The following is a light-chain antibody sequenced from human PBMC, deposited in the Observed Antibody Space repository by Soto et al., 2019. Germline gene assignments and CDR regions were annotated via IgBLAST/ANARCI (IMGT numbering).Light chain of an antibody. J-gene: IGKJ1*01. CDR1: QSVSSD. CDR2: GAS. V-gene: IGKV3-15*01. Sequence: EIVLTQSPGTLSLSPGERATLSRRASQSVSSDLAWYQQKPGQAPRLLTYGASTRATGIPARFSGSGSGTQFTITISSLQSEDFAVYYCQQYNKWPWTFGQGTKVDIK. CDR3: QQYNKWPWT.